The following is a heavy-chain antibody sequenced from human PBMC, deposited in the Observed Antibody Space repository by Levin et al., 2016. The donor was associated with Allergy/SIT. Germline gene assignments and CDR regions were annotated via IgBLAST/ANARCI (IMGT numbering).Heavy chain of an antibody. Sequence: SETLSLTCTVSGGSISSGGYYWSWIRQHPGKGLEWIGYIYYSGSTYYNPSLKSRLTISVDTSKNQFSLKLSSVTAADTAVYYCARARAPRHMTTVTTWWFDPWGQGTLVTVSS. V-gene: IGHV4-31*03. CDR3: ARARAPRHMTTVTTWWFDP. CDR2: IYYSGST. D-gene: IGHD4-11*01. J-gene: IGHJ5*02. CDR1: GGSISSGGYY.